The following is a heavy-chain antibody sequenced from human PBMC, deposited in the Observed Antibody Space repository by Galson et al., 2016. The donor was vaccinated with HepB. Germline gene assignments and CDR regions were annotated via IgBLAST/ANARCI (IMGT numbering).Heavy chain of an antibody. V-gene: IGHV3-33*06. Sequence: SLXXSCAVSGXXLSXXXMHXXXQTXDKGLXXLSVIWYDESXKYYADSVKGRFNISRDNSKKTLYLQMHSLRVEDTGMYYCAKDLEVRMATKYYFEYWGLGXLVTVSS. J-gene: IGHJ4*02. CDR2: IWYDESXK. D-gene: IGHD5-24*01. CDR3: AKDLEVRMATKYYFEY. CDR1: GXXLSXXX.